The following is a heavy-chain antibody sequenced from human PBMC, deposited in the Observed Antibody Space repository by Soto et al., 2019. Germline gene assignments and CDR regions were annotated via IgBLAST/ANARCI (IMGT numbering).Heavy chain of an antibody. CDR1: GGSISSSSYY. V-gene: IGHV4-39*02. Sequence: PSETLSLTCTVSGGSISSSSYYWSWIRQPPGKGLEWIGSIYYSGSTHYNPSLKSRVTISVDTSKNHFSLKLSSVSAPDTAVYYCALLKSSQYYYGMDVWGQRTTVT. CDR3: ALLKSSQYYYGMDV. D-gene: IGHD1-26*01. J-gene: IGHJ6*02. CDR2: IYYSGST.